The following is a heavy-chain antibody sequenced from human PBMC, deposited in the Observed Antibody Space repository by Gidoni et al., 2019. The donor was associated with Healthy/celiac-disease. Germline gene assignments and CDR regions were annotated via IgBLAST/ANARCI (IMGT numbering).Heavy chain of an antibody. CDR2: IWYDGSNK. CDR3: ARDAPRFVVVPAALDY. D-gene: IGHD2-2*01. CDR1: GFTFSSYG. Sequence: QVQLVESGGGVVQPGMSLRLSCAASGFTFSSYGMHWVRQAPGKGLEWVAVIWYDGSNKYYADSVKGRFTISRDNSKNTLYLQMNSLRAEDTAVYYCARDAPRFVVVPAALDYWGQGTLVTVSS. V-gene: IGHV3-33*01. J-gene: IGHJ4*02.